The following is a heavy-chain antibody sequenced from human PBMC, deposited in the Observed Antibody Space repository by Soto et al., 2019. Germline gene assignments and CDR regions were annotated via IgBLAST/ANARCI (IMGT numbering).Heavy chain of an antibody. J-gene: IGHJ3*02. D-gene: IGHD3-10*01. Sequence: QVQLVQSGAEVKKPGSSVKVSCKASGGTFSSSTITWVRQAPGQGLEWRGRIIPILGIANYAQKFQGRVTITADKSTSTAYMELSSLRSEDTAVYYCAMVRGDFAFDIWGQGTMVTVSS. CDR1: GGTFSSST. V-gene: IGHV1-69*02. CDR2: IIPILGIA. CDR3: AMVRGDFAFDI.